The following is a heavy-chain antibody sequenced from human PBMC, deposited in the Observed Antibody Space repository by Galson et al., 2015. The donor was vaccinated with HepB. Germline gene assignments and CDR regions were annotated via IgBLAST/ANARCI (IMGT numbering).Heavy chain of an antibody. J-gene: IGHJ6*02. CDR2: ISGSGGST. V-gene: IGHV3-23*01. Sequence: SLRLSCAASGFTFSSYAMSWVRQAPGKGLEWVSAISGSGGSTYYADSVKGRFTISRDNSKNTLYLQMNSLRVEDTAVYYCAKEIVVVPASVGGRTGYYYGMDVWGQGTTVTVSS. CDR1: GFTFSSYA. CDR3: AKEIVVVPASVGGRTGYYYGMDV. D-gene: IGHD2-2*01.